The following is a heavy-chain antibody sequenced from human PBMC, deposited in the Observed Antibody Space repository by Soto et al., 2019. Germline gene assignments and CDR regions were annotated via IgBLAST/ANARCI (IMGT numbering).Heavy chain of an antibody. CDR3: ARDLTRSEGFYDAFDI. CDR1: GYTFTSYY. V-gene: IGHV1-46*01. D-gene: IGHD3-10*01. CDR2: INPSGGST. Sequence: GASVKVSCKASGYTFTSYYMHWVRQAPGQGLEWMGIINPSGGSTSYAQKFQGRVTMTRDTSTGTVYMELSSLRSEDTAVYYCARDLTRSEGFYDAFDIWGQGTMVTVSS. J-gene: IGHJ3*02.